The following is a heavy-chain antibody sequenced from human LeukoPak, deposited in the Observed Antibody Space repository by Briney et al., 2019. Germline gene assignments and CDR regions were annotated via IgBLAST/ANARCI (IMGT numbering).Heavy chain of an antibody. CDR3: ASLGRGSYSKWFDP. D-gene: IGHD3-10*01. V-gene: IGHV1-69*05. CDR2: IIPIFGTA. J-gene: IGHJ5*02. CDR1: GGTFSSYA. Sequence: ASVKVSCKASGGTFSSYAISWVRQAPGQGPEWMGGIIPIFGTANYAQKFQGRVTITTDESTSTAYMELSSLRSEDTAVYYCASLGRGSYSKWFDPWGQGTLVTVSS.